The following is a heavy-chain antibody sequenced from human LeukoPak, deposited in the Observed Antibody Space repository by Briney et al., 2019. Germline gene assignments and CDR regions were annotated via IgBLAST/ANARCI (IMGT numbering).Heavy chain of an antibody. CDR3: ARVVRDAFDI. Sequence: SETPSLTCTVSGGSISSSSYYWGWIRQPPGKGLEWIGSIYYSGSTYYNPSLKSRVTMSVDTSKNQFSLKLSSVTAADTAVYYCARVVRDAFDIWGQGTMVTVSS. CDR2: IYYSGST. J-gene: IGHJ3*02. CDR1: GGSISSSSYY. V-gene: IGHV4-39*07.